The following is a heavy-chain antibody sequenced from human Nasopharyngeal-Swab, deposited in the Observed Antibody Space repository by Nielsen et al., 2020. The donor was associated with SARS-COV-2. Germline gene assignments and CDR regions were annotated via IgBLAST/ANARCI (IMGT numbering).Heavy chain of an antibody. Sequence: SVKVSCKASGGTFSSYAISWVRQAPGQGLEWMGGIVPIFGTANYAQKFQGRVTITADESTSTAYMELSSLRSEDTAVYYCARAPPPYYDHAFFDYWGQGTLVTVSS. CDR2: IVPIFGTA. V-gene: IGHV1-69*13. J-gene: IGHJ4*02. CDR3: ARAPPPYYDHAFFDY. D-gene: IGHD3-3*01. CDR1: GGTFSSYA.